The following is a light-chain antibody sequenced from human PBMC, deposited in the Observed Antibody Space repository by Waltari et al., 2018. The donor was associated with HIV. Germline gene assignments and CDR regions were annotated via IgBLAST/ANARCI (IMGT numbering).Light chain of an antibody. CDR1: QGIGSW. V-gene: IGKV1-12*02. CDR2: DAS. Sequence: DIQMTQSPRVVSASIGKRVTINCRASQGIGSWLAWYRQRPGEAPDLLIHDASHLRTGVPSRFSGGGSGTGFFPTINSLQSQDLGTYFCQQGYKLPLTFGPGTTIEI. J-gene: IGKJ2*01. CDR3: QQGYKLPLT.